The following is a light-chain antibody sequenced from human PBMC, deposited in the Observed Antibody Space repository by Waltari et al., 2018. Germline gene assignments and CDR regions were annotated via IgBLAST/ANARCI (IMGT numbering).Light chain of an antibody. J-gene: IGLJ1*01. CDR3: QAWDSSTAV. Sequence: SYDLTQPPSVSVSPGQTASITCSGDKLGDKYVCWYQQKPGQSPVLVIYQDTKRPSGIPERFSGSNSGNTATLTISGTQAMDEADYYCQAWDSSTAVFGTGTKVTVL. V-gene: IGLV3-1*01. CDR2: QDT. CDR1: KLGDKY.